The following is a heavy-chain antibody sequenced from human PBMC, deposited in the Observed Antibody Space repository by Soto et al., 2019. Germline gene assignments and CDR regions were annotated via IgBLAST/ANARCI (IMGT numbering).Heavy chain of an antibody. V-gene: IGHV1-69*01. CDR1: ADTFNNYA. CDR3: ARAIVPKFNWFDP. D-gene: IGHD1-26*01. CDR2: IIPFFGSP. J-gene: IGHJ5*02. Sequence: QVQLVQSGAEVKKPGSSVTVSCKASADTFNNYAIAWVRQAPGQGLEWMGGIIPFFGSPKYSQKFQPRVTITLEESTHTSYMNLTGLRSDDTAVYYCARAIVPKFNWFDPWGQGTLVTVSS.